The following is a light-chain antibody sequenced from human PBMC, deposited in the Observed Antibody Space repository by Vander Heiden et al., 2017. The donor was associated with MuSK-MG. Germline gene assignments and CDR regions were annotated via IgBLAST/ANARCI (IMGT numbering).Light chain of an antibody. V-gene: IGKV1-9*01. CDR1: QGISSY. CDR3: QQNSSVPHT. Sequence: IQLTPSPSSLSASVGDRVTITCRASQGISSYLAWYQQKPGKAPKLLIYSASTLQCGVSSRFSGSGSGTDFTFSISSLQPEDFAAYYCQQNSSVPHTFGGGTKVQIK. J-gene: IGKJ4*01. CDR2: SAS.